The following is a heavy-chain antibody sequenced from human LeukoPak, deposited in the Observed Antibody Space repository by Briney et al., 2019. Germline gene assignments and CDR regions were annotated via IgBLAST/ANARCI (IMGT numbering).Heavy chain of an antibody. CDR3: ARAGEADNYYYYYMDV. CDR2: INHSGST. CDR1: GGSFSGYY. D-gene: IGHD3-10*01. Sequence: SETLSLTCAVYGGSFSGYYWSWIRQPPGKGLEWIGEINHSGSTNYNPSLKSRVTISVDTSKNQFSLKLSSVTAADTAVYYCARAGEADNYYYYYMDVWGKGTTVTVSS. V-gene: IGHV4-34*01. J-gene: IGHJ6*03.